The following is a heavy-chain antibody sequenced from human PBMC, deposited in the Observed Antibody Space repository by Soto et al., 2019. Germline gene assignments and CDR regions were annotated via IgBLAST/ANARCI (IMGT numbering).Heavy chain of an antibody. J-gene: IGHJ6*03. CDR1: VYTFTIYY. CDR2: IIPILGIT. CDR3: ASAYCRSTSCPPPPDV. Sequence: ASVTVSCKASVYTFTIYYMHCVQQAPGQGLEWMGIIIPILGITNYAQKFQGRATITTDKSTSTAYMELSSLRSEDTAVYYCASAYCRSTSCPPPPDVWGKGTTVTVSS. V-gene: IGHV1-46*01. D-gene: IGHD2-2*01.